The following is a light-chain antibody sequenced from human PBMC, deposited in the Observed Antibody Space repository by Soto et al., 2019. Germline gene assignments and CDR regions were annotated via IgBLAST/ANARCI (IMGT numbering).Light chain of an antibody. Sequence: QSVLTQPPSASGSPGQSVTISCTGTSSDVGGYNYVSWYQQHPGKAHKLMIYEVSKRPAGVPDRVSGSKSGNTASLTVSGLQAEDEAEYYCSSYAGSNNFPYVFGTGTKLTVL. CDR2: EVS. J-gene: IGLJ1*01. CDR1: SSDVGGYNY. CDR3: SSYAGSNNFPYV. V-gene: IGLV2-8*01.